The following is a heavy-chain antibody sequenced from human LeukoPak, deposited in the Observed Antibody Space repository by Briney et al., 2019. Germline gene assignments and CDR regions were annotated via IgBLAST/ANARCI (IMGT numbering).Heavy chain of an antibody. CDR3: ARAAISKDGSGYFY. J-gene: IGHJ4*02. CDR2: ISAYNGNT. V-gene: IGHV1-18*01. CDR1: GYTFTSYG. D-gene: IGHD3-22*01. Sequence: ASVKVSCKASGYTFTSYGISWVRQAPGQGLEWMGWISAYNGNTNYAQKLQGRVTMTTDTSTSTAYMELRSLRSDDTAVYYCARAAISKDGSGYFYWGQGTLVTVSS.